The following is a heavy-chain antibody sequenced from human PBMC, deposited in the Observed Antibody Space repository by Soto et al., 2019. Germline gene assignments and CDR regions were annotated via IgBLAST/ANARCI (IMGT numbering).Heavy chain of an antibody. D-gene: IGHD2-21*02. CDR3: ARGTYCGGDCQYYFDS. Sequence: EVQLVESGGGLVQPGGSLRLSCSASGFTLSSYWMSWVRQAPGKGLAWVANIKQDGSANNYLDSVKGRFTSSRDNAESSLYLEMGSLSVEGTAVYYWARGTYCGGDCQYYFDSWGQGSLVAVSS. CDR1: GFTLSSYW. V-gene: IGHV3-7*01. CDR2: IKQDGSAN. J-gene: IGHJ4*02.